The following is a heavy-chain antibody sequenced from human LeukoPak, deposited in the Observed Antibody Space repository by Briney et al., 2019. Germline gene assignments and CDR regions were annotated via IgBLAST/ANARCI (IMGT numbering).Heavy chain of an antibody. J-gene: IGHJ6*03. CDR3: ARIGQSVHYYMDV. CDR2: IFYYGTS. Sequence: SETLSLTCTVSGDSVSSPTYFWGWIRHPPGKGLGWIGSIFYYGTSYYNPSLKSRVTISVDTSTNQFSLKLNSVTAADTAVYYCARIGQSVHYYMDVWGNGTTVDVSS. CDR1: GDSVSSPTYF. D-gene: IGHD3/OR15-3a*01. V-gene: IGHV4-39*01.